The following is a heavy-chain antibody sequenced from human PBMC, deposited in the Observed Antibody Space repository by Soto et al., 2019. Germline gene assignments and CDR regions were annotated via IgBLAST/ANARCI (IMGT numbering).Heavy chain of an antibody. CDR1: GFTFDDYA. J-gene: IGHJ4*02. D-gene: IGHD3-10*01. CDR3: AKSQSPMVRGVIEAFDF. CDR2: INWNGGST. Sequence: EVQLVESGGGVVRPGGSLRLCCVASGFTFDDYAMSWVRQVPGKGLEWVSGINWNGGSTHYADSVKGRCTISRDNAKNSLYLQMNSLRHEDTAFYYCAKSQSPMVRGVIEAFDFWGQGTLVTVSS. V-gene: IGHV3-20*04.